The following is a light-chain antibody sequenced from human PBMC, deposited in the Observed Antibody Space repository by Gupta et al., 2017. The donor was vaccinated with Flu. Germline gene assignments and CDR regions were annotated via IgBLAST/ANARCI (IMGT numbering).Light chain of an antibody. CDR2: RDS. V-gene: IGLV3-9*01. Sequence: ALGQTARITCGGDNIGNENVHWYQQKAGQAPVLVIYRDSNRPSGIPERFAGSNSGNSATLTISRAQAGDEADYYCHMWDSSSVVFGGGTKLTVL. CDR1: NIGNEN. J-gene: IGLJ3*02. CDR3: HMWDSSSVV.